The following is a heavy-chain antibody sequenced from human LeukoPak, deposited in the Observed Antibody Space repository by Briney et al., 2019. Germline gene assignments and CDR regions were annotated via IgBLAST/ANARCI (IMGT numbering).Heavy chain of an antibody. Sequence: ASVKVSCKASGYTFTSYGISWVRQAPGQGLEWMGWINTNTGNPTYAQGFTGRFVFSLDTSVSTAYLQISSLKAEDTAVYYCARAPAHIAALTGAFDYWGQGTLVTVSS. J-gene: IGHJ4*02. D-gene: IGHD6-6*01. CDR2: INTNTGNP. CDR3: ARAPAHIAALTGAFDY. V-gene: IGHV7-4-1*02. CDR1: GYTFTSYG.